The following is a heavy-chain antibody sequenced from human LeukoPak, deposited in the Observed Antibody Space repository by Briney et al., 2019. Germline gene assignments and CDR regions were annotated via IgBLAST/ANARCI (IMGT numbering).Heavy chain of an antibody. Sequence: PGGSLRLSCAASGFTFSSYGMHWVRQAPGKGLEWVAVISYDGSNKYYADSVKGRFTISRDNSKNTLYLQMNSLRAEDTAVYYCAKDLGEYVWGSYRCDHWGQGTLVTVSS. V-gene: IGHV3-30*18. CDR1: GFTFSSYG. D-gene: IGHD3-16*02. CDR2: ISYDGSNK. J-gene: IGHJ4*02. CDR3: AKDLGEYVWGSYRCDH.